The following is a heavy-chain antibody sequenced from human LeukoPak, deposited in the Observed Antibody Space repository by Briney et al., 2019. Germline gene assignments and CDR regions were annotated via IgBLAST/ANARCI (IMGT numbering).Heavy chain of an antibody. CDR1: GFTVRTNY. CDR2: IYSGGST. CDR3: ARESPSYGGNVFDY. D-gene: IGHD4-23*01. J-gene: IGHJ4*02. V-gene: IGHV3-53*01. Sequence: PGGSLRLSCAASGFTVRTNYMSWVRQAPGKGLEWVSVIYSGGSTYYADSVKGRFTISRDNAKNSLYLQMNSLRAEDTAVYYCARESPSYGGNVFDYWGQGTLVTVSS.